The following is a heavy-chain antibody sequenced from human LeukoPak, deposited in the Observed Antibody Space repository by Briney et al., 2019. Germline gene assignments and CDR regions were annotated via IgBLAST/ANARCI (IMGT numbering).Heavy chain of an antibody. CDR2: ISADGYNT. Sequence: GGSLRLSCAASAFAFGNHAMSWVRQTPGKGLEWVSGISADGYNTHYADSVKGRFTISRDNFKSTLFLHMKSLRAEDTAVYYCAKEQGSRLLWFGGDAFDIWGQGTMVTVSS. CDR3: AKEQGSRLLWFGGDAFDI. V-gene: IGHV3-23*01. CDR1: AFAFGNHA. J-gene: IGHJ3*02. D-gene: IGHD3-10*01.